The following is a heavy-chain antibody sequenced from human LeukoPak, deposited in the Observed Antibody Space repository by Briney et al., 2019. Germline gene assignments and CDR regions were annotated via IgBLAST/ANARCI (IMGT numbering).Heavy chain of an antibody. CDR3: ARASYLGYCSSNSCYIPNWFDP. CDR2: INHSGST. J-gene: IGHJ5*02. Sequence: PSETLSLTCAVYGGSFSGYYWSWIRQPPGKGLEWIGEINHSGSTNYNPSLKSRVTISVDTSKNQFSLKLSSVTAADTAVYYCARASYLGYCSSNSCYIPNWFDPWGQGTLVTVSS. CDR1: GGSFSGYY. V-gene: IGHV4-34*01. D-gene: IGHD2-2*01.